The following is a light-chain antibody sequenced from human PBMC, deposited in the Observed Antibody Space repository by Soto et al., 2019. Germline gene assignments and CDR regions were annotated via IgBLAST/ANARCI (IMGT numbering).Light chain of an antibody. CDR2: EGN. J-gene: IGLJ2*01. V-gene: IGLV2-23*01. CDR1: SSDVGSYNL. Sequence: QSALTQPASVSGSPGQSITISCSGTSSDVGSYNLVSWYQQHPGKAPKLMIYEGNKRPSGVSNRFSGSKSGNTASLTISGLQAEDEADYYCCSYAGSVVFGGGTKLTVL. CDR3: CSYAGSVV.